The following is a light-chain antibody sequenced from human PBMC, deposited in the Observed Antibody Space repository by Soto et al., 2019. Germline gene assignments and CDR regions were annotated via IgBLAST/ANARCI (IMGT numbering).Light chain of an antibody. Sequence: DIQMTQSPSTLSGSVGDRVTIACRASQTMSSWLAWYQXKPGKXHKXLIYDASSLESGVPSRFSGSRSGTECTLTISSLQPDDFPTYYCQQYNGYSVAFGQGTKGDIK. CDR2: DAS. CDR1: QTMSSW. J-gene: IGKJ1*01. V-gene: IGKV1-5*01. CDR3: QQYNGYSVA.